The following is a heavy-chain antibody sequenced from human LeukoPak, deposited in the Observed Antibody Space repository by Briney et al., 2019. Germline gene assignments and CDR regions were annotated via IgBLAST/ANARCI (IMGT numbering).Heavy chain of an antibody. Sequence: GGSLRLSCATSGFSFSYTWMNWVRQAPGKGLEWVGRIKSEIDGGATDYAAPVQGRFTVSRDNSQATLYLQINSLKTEDTAVYYCTTGGDVIVAGTRAFDIWGQGTMVTVSS. CDR3: TTGGDVIVAGTRAFDI. CDR2: IKSEIDGGAT. D-gene: IGHD5-12*01. V-gene: IGHV3-15*07. CDR1: GFSFSYTW. J-gene: IGHJ3*02.